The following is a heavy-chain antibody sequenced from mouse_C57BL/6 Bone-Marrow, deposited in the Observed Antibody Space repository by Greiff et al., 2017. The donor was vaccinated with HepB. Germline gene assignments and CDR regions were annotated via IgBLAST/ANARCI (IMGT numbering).Heavy chain of an antibody. CDR2: IDPENGDT. CDR1: GFNIKDDY. J-gene: IGHJ4*01. V-gene: IGHV14-4*01. CDR3: TTTAQDYAMDY. Sequence: VQLQQSGAELVRPGASVKLSCTASGFNIKDDYMHWVKQSPEQGLEWIGWIDPENGDTEYASKFQGKATITADTSSNTAYLQLSSLTSEDTAVYYCTTTAQDYAMDYWGQGTSVTVSS. D-gene: IGHD3-2*02.